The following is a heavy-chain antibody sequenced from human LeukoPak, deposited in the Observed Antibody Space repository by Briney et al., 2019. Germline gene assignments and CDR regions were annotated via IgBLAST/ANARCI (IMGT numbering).Heavy chain of an antibody. CDR1: GGSISSNW. V-gene: IGHV4-4*02. CDR2: VYHRGST. J-gene: IGHJ4*02. Sequence: SGTLSLTCSVSGGSISSNWWSWVRQSPGKGLEWIGEVYHRGSTNYNPSLKSRVTISLDQSKSQFSLKLSSVTAADTAVYYCVRNGYYSVDYWGQGTLVTVSS. D-gene: IGHD3-3*01. CDR3: VRNGYYSVDY.